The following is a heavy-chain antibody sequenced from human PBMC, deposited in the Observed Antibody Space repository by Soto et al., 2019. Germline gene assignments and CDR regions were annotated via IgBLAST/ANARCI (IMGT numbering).Heavy chain of an antibody. CDR1: GYTFTTYG. V-gene: IGHV1-18*04. D-gene: IGHD2-21*02. Sequence: ASVKVSCKASGYTFTTYGISWVRQAPGQGLEWMGWISAYNGNTNYAQKLQGRVTMTTDTSTSTAYMELRSLRSDDTAVYYCARPLVGLDAFDIWGQGTMVTVSS. J-gene: IGHJ3*02. CDR2: ISAYNGNT. CDR3: ARPLVGLDAFDI.